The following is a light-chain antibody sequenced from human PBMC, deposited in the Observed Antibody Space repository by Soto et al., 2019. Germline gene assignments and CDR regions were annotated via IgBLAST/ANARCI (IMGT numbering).Light chain of an antibody. Sequence: AIRMTQSPSSFSASTGDRVTITCRASQGISSYLAWYQQKPGKAPKLLIYAASNFQSGVPSRFSGSGSGTHFTLTISRLEPEDFAVFYCQHYDSLPITFGRGTRLEI. J-gene: IGKJ5*01. CDR1: QGISSY. CDR2: AAS. CDR3: QHYDSLPIT. V-gene: IGKV1-8*01.